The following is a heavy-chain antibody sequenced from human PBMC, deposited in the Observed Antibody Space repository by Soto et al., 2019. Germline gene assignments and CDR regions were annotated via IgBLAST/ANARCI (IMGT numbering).Heavy chain of an antibody. J-gene: IGHJ6*02. CDR3: ARDLGYSYGYRPGYYYYGMDV. D-gene: IGHD5-18*01. Sequence: GGSLRLSCAASGFTFSNYGMHWVRQAPGKGLDWVAVIWFDGSNKYYADSLKGRFTISGDNSRNTLYLHMHRLRAEDTAVYYCARDLGYSYGYRPGYYYYGMDVWGQGTTVTVSS. CDR2: IWFDGSNK. CDR1: GFTFSNYG. V-gene: IGHV3-33*01.